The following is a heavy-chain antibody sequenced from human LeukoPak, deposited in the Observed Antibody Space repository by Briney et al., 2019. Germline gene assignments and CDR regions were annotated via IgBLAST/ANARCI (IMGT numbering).Heavy chain of an antibody. CDR3: ARDRDHGY. V-gene: IGHV3-48*03. Sequence: GGSLRLSCAASGFTFSTYEMNWVRKAPGKGLEWVSYISSGGSTIYYADSVKGRFTISRDNANNSLYLQMNSLRVEDTAVYYCARDRDHGYWGQGTLVTVSS. J-gene: IGHJ4*02. CDR2: ISSGGSTI. D-gene: IGHD3-10*01. CDR1: GFTFSTYE.